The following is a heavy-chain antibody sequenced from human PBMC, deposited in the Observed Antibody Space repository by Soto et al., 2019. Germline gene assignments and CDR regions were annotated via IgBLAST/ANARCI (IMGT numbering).Heavy chain of an antibody. CDR2: ISTYNGNT. J-gene: IGHJ4*02. D-gene: IGHD3-3*01. Sequence: ASVKVSCKTSGYTFTSYGISWVRQAPGQGLEWMGWISTYNGNTNYAQKFQGRATMTSDTSTTTAYMELRSLKSDDTAVYYCARLLFLEWFDDYWGQGTLVTVSS. CDR1: GYTFTSYG. V-gene: IGHV1-18*04. CDR3: ARLLFLEWFDDY.